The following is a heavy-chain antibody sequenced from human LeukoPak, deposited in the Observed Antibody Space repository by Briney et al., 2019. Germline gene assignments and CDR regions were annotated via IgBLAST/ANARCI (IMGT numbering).Heavy chain of an antibody. J-gene: IGHJ4*02. D-gene: IGHD2-15*01. CDR3: ARSSVVVAAQIDY. CDR2: IYPGDSDT. Sequence: GESLKISCKGSGYNFTTYWIGWVRQMPGKGLEWMGIIYPGDSDTRYSPSFQGQVTISADKSISTAYLQWSSLKASDTAIYYCARSSVVVAAQIDYWGQETLVTVSS. V-gene: IGHV5-51*01. CDR1: GYNFTTYW.